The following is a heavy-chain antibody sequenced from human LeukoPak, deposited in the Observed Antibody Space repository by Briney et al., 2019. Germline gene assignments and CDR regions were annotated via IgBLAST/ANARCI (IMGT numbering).Heavy chain of an antibody. CDR3: ARRGGGTMVRGAFDY. V-gene: IGHV5-51*01. J-gene: IGHJ4*02. D-gene: IGHD3-10*01. CDR2: IYPDDSDT. CDR1: GYSFTSHW. Sequence: GESLKISCGGSGYSFTSHWIGWVRQTPGEGLEWMGIIYPDDSDTRYSPSFQGQVTISADKSISTAYLQWSSLKASDTAMYYCARRGGGTMVRGAFDYWGQGTLVTVSS.